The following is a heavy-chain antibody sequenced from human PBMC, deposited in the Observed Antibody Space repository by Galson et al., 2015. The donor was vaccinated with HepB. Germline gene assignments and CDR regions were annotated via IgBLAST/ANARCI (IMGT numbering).Heavy chain of an antibody. J-gene: IGHJ4*02. D-gene: IGHD6-13*01. CDR2: ISASGITT. Sequence: SLRLSCAVSGLTFSNYAMNWVRQAPGKGLDLVSGISASGITTYYAESVKGRFIVSRDNSKNTLYLQMNSLRAEDTAIYYCAKGRGIAEYWGQGTLVTVTS. V-gene: IGHV3-23*01. CDR3: AKGRGIAEY. CDR1: GLTFSNYA.